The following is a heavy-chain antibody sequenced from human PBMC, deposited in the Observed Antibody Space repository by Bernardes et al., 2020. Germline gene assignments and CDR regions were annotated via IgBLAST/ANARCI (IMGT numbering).Heavy chain of an antibody. CDR1: GGSISSYY. CDR2: IYHSGST. CDR3: ARDGGSYYVYYGMDV. V-gene: IGHV4-59*01. D-gene: IGHD1-26*01. Sequence: SETLSLTCTVSGGSISSYYWSWIRQPPGKGLEWIGYIYHSGSTNYNPSLKSRVTISVDTSKNQFSLKLSSVTAADTAVYYCARDGGSYYVYYGMDVWGQGTTVTVSS. J-gene: IGHJ6*02.